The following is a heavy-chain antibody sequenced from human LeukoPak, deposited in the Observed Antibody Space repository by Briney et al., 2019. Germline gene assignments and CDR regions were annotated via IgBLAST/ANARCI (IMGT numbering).Heavy chain of an antibody. D-gene: IGHD3-10*01. CDR3: ARGVPGRGGDI. CDR1: GGSFSGYY. V-gene: IGHV4-34*01. J-gene: IGHJ3*02. Sequence: SETLSLTCAVYGGSFSGYYWSWIRQPPGKGLEWIGEINHSGSTNYNPSLKSRVTISVDTSKNQFSLKLSSVTAADTAVYYCARGVPGRGGDIWGQGTMVTVSS. CDR2: INHSGST.